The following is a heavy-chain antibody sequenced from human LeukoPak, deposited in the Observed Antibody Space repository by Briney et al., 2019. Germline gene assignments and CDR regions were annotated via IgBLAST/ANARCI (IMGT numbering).Heavy chain of an antibody. CDR2: ISYDGSNK. Sequence: GGSLRLSCAASGFTFSSYAMHWVRQAPGKGLEWVAVISYDGSNKYYADSVKGRFTISRDNSKNTLYLQMNSLRAEDTAVYYCASWGLVPAAIPIPPIYYYYYGMDVWGQGTTVTVSS. V-gene: IGHV3-30-3*01. J-gene: IGHJ6*02. CDR1: GFTFSSYA. D-gene: IGHD2-2*02. CDR3: ASWGLVPAAIPIPPIYYYYYGMDV.